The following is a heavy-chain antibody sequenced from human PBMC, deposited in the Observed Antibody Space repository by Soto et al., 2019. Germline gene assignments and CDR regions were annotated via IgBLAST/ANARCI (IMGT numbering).Heavy chain of an antibody. D-gene: IGHD6-13*01. CDR1: GFTFSGSA. Sequence: PGGSLRLSCAASGFTFSGSAMHWVRQASGKGLEWVGRFRSKANSYATAYAASVKGRFTISRDDSKNTAYLQMNSLKTEDTAVYYCTTSPPAFSSWYHPYYYYYGMDVWGQGTTVTVSS. CDR2: FRSKANSYAT. V-gene: IGHV3-73*01. J-gene: IGHJ6*02. CDR3: TTSPPAFSSWYHPYYYYYGMDV.